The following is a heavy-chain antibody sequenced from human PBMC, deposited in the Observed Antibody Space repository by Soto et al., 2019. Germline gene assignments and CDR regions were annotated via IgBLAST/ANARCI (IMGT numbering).Heavy chain of an antibody. CDR2: IKQDGNEK. Sequence: EVQLVESGGGLVQPGGSLRLSCAASGFTFSSYWMSWVRQAPGKGLEWVATIKQDGNEKYYVDSVKGRFTISRDNAKNSQYVQMNSLRAEDTAVYYWARDRRYIYGWYFDLWGRGTLVTVSS. CDR3: ARDRRYIYGWYFDL. J-gene: IGHJ2*01. CDR1: GFTFSSYW. D-gene: IGHD5-18*01. V-gene: IGHV3-7*01.